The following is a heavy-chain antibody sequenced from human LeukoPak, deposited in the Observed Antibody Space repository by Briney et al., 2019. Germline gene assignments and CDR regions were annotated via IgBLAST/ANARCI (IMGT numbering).Heavy chain of an antibody. V-gene: IGHV3-13*01. CDR2: IGTAGDT. Sequence: GGSLRLSCAASGFTFSSYDMHWVRQATGKGLEWVSAIGTAGDTYYPGSVKGRYTISRENAKNSLYLQMNSLRAGVTAVYYCARGAAGGAFDIWGQGTMVTVSS. CDR3: ARGAAGGAFDI. CDR1: GFTFSSYD. J-gene: IGHJ3*02. D-gene: IGHD3-10*01.